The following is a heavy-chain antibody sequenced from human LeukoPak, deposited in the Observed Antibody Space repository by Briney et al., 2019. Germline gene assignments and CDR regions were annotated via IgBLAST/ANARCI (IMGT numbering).Heavy chain of an antibody. J-gene: IGHJ5*02. CDR3: ARSSRLGGVVVVAASFDP. D-gene: IGHD2-15*01. V-gene: IGHV1-2*02. CDR1: GNPSTGNY. CDR2: INPNSGGT. Sequence: GASVKVSCKASGNPSTGNYMHWVGRAPGKGLGGMEWINPNSGGTNYAQKFQGRVTMTRDTSISTAYMELSRLRSDDTAVYYCARSSRLGGVVVVAASFDPWGQGTLVTVSS.